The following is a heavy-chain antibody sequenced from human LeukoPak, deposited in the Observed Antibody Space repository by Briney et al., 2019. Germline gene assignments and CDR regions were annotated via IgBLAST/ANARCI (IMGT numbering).Heavy chain of an antibody. D-gene: IGHD1-1*01. CDR2: MNPGSGNT. J-gene: IGHJ4*02. CDR3: ARGSTGAWDY. CDR1: GYIFTGYD. V-gene: IGHV1-8*01. Sequence: ASVKVSCKASGYIFTGYDIFWVRQATGQGLEWMGWMNPGSGNTGYAQKFQGRVTMTTNTSTNTAYMELSSLSSEDTAVYYCARGSTGAWDYWGQGTLVTVSS.